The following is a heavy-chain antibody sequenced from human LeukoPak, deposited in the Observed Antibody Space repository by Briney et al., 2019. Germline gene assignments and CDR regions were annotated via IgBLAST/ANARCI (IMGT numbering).Heavy chain of an antibody. CDR2: INPSGGST. Sequence: ASVKVSCKASGYTFTSYYRHWVRQAPGQGLEWMGIINPSGGSTSYAQKFQGRVTMTRDMSTSTVYMELSSLRSEDTAVYYCARVSAAGTDFDYWGQGTLVTVSS. CDR1: GYTFTSYY. J-gene: IGHJ4*02. D-gene: IGHD6-13*01. V-gene: IGHV1-46*01. CDR3: ARVSAAGTDFDY.